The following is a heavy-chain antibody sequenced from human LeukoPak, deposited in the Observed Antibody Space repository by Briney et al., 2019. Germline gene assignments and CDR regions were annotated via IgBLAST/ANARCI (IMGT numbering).Heavy chain of an antibody. D-gene: IGHD6-19*01. V-gene: IGHV4-61*02. J-gene: IGHJ4*02. CDR1: GGSISSGSYY. Sequence: SETLSLTCTVSGGSISSGSYYWNWIRQPAGKGLEWIGRIYTSGSTNYNPSLRSRLTISVDTSRNQFSLRLSSVTAADTAVYYCARAPVAVAGTGGFHYWGQGALVTVSS. CDR2: IYTSGST. CDR3: ARAPVAVAGTGGFHY.